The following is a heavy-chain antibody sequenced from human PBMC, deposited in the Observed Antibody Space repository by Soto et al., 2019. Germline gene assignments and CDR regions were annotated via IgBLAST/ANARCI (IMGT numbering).Heavy chain of an antibody. J-gene: IGHJ6*02. V-gene: IGHV3-7*05. CDR2: INLDGSGK. CDR1: GFTFRTYW. D-gene: IGHD5-18*01. Sequence: GGSLRLSCAASGFTFRTYWLSWVRQVPGKGLEWVANINLDGSGKNYVDSVKGRFTISRDNARNSLYLQMSSLRAEDTALYYCARDGSTSWYSYDYHGMDVWGQGTTVTVSS. CDR3: ARDGSTSWYSYDYHGMDV.